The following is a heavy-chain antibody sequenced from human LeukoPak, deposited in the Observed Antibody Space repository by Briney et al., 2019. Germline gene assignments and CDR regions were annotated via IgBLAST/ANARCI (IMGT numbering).Heavy chain of an antibody. Sequence: ASVKVSCKVSGYTLTELSMHWVRQAPGKGLEWMGGFDPEDGETIYAQKFQGRDTMNEDTSTNRAYMELSSLSSEDTAVYYCATSHLGIAAAGRANDAFDIWGQGTMVTVSS. CDR3: ATSHLGIAAAGRANDAFDI. CDR2: FDPEDGET. CDR1: GYTLTELS. D-gene: IGHD6-13*01. V-gene: IGHV1-24*01. J-gene: IGHJ3*02.